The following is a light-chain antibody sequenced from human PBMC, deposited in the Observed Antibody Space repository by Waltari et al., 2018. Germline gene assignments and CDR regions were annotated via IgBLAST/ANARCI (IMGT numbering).Light chain of an antibody. CDR3: AAWDDSLHGWV. CDR1: SSNIGKNT. CDR2: YDD. Sequence: QSVLTQPPSVSEAPRQRVTISCSGSSSNIGKNTVDWYQQLPGKAPRLLIYYDDWVSTGVSDRFSVSKSGTSASLAISGLQSDDEGDYYCAAWDDSLHGWVFGGGTKLTVL. V-gene: IGLV1-36*01. J-gene: IGLJ3*02.